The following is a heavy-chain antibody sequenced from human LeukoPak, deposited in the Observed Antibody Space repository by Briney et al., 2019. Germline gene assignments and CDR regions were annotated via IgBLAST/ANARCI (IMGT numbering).Heavy chain of an antibody. V-gene: IGHV1-2*02. CDR3: ATGVNFDY. CDR1: GYTFIRYY. Sequence: GASVKVSCKASGYTFIRYYMHWVRQAPGQGLEWMGWINPNSGATNYAQKFQGRVTMTRDTSITTAYMELSSLRSDDTAIFYCATGVNFDYWGQGTLVSVSS. J-gene: IGHJ4*02. CDR2: INPNSGAT.